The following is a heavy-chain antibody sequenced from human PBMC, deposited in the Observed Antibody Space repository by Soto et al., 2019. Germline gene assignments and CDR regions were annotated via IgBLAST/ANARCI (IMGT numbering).Heavy chain of an antibody. CDR1: GESVSPNSAT. D-gene: IGHD2-8*01. Sequence: SEALSLSWAISGESVSPNSATRDWIRQSPSRGLEWLGRTYYRSKWFNDYAVSVKGRISINPDTSNNQFSLQLNSVTPDDTAVYYCARLIGNSWLDSWGQGTLVTVS. V-gene: IGHV6-1*01. CDR3: ARLIGNSWLDS. CDR2: TYYRSKWFN. J-gene: IGHJ5*01.